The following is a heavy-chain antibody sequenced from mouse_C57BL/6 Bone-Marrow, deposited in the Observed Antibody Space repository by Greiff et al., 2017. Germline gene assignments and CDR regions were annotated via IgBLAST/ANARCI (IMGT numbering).Heavy chain of an antibody. CDR3: ARGITTAFYGMDY. D-gene: IGHD1-2*01. Sequence: QVQLQQSGPELVKPGASVKLSCKASGYTFTSYDINWVKQRPGQGLEWIGWIYPRDGSTKYNEKFKGKATLTVDTSSSTAYMELHILTSEDSAVYVCARGITTAFYGMDYWGQGTSVTVSS. J-gene: IGHJ4*01. CDR1: GYTFTSYD. V-gene: IGHV1-85*01. CDR2: IYPRDGST.